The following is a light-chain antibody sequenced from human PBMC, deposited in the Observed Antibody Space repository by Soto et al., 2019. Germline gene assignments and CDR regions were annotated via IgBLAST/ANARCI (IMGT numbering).Light chain of an antibody. CDR2: RNN. CDR3: AAWDDSLSGLYV. V-gene: IGLV1-47*01. J-gene: IGLJ1*01. CDR1: SSNIGCNY. Sequence: QSVLTQPPSASGTPGQRVTISCSRSSSNIGCNYVYWYQQLPGTAPKLLIYRNNQRPSGVPDRFSGSKSGTSASLAISGLRSEDEADYYCAAWDDSLSGLYVFGTGTKVTVL.